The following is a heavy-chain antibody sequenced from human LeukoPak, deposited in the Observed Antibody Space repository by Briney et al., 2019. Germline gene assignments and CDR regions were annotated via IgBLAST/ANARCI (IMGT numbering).Heavy chain of an antibody. J-gene: IGHJ4*02. V-gene: IGHV1-8*01. D-gene: IGHD4-23*01. CDR2: MKPNSGYT. Sequence: ASVKVSCKGSGYTFTNYDIDWVRQATGQGLEWMGYMKPNSGYTGYAQKFQGRVTMTRDTSISTAYMELSSLTSEDTAVYYCATELRWKDHWGQGTLVTVSS. CDR1: GYTFTNYD. CDR3: ATELRWKDH.